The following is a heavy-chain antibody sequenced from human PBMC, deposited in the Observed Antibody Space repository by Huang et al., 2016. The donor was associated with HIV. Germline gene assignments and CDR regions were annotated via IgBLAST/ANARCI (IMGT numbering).Heavy chain of an antibody. CDR1: GFSFSSYT. CDR2: IRGSDNTT. D-gene: IGHD6-19*01. V-gene: IGHV3-23*01. Sequence: EVKLLESGGGLVQTGGSLRLSCAASGFSFSSYTMTWVRQVPGKGLEWVSSIRGSDNTTFYADSVKGRFTISRDNSKNTLYLQMKSLRVDDTAVYYCAKDRVAGTGHCFDPWGQGTLVTVSS. J-gene: IGHJ5*02. CDR3: AKDRVAGTGHCFDP.